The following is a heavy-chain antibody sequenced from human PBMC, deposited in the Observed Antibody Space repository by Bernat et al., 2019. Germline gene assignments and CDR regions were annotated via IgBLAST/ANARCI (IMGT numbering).Heavy chain of an antibody. J-gene: IGHJ4*02. D-gene: IGHD1-26*01. V-gene: IGHV3-23*04. Sequence: EVQLVESGGGLVQPGGSLRLSCAASGFTFSSYTMRWVRQAPGKGLEWISGISGSGGTFYADSVKGRFTISRDSSKNTIYLQMNSLRAEDTAVYYCAKDGCYGWEAAPFFDFWGQGTLVTVSS. CDR2: ISGSGGT. CDR3: AKDGCYGWEAAPFFDF. CDR1: GFTFSSYT.